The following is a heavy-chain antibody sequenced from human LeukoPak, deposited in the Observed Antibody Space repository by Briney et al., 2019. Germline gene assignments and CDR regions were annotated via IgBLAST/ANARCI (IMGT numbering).Heavy chain of an antibody. CDR3: ARRVAVEKFDS. CDR1: GFTFGSYW. Sequence: PGGSLRLSCAASGFTFGSYWMHWVRQAPGKGLVWVSRINTDGSSTNYADSVKGRFTISRDNAKNTLYLQMNSLRAEDTAVYYCARRVAVEKFDSWGQGTLVTVSS. CDR2: INTDGSST. V-gene: IGHV3-74*01. D-gene: IGHD6-19*01. J-gene: IGHJ4*02.